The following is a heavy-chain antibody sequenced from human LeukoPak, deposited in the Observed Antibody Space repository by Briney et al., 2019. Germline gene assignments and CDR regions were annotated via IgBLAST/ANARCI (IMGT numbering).Heavy chain of an antibody. D-gene: IGHD2-21*01. J-gene: IGHJ3*02. CDR3: ARVDPLLSFDI. V-gene: IGHV3-7*01. CDR1: GFTFSSYW. Sequence: GGSLRLSCAASGFTFSSYWMSWVRQAPGKGLEWVANIKQDGSEKYYVDSVKGRFTISRNNAKNSLYLQMNSLRAEDTAVYYCARVDPLLSFDIWGQGTMVTVSS. CDR2: IKQDGSEK.